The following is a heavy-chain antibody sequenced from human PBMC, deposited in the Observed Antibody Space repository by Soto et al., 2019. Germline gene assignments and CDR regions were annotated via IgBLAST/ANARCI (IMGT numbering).Heavy chain of an antibody. D-gene: IGHD6-6*01. CDR2: IYDSGST. CDR1: GGSISTSY. V-gene: IGHV4-59*01. Sequence: PSETLSLTYTLSGGSISTSYLSWIRQPPGKGLEWIGYIYDSGSTNYNSSLKSLVTISVDTSKNQFSLKLTSVTAADTAVYYCAAPPRYWGQGTLVTVSS. CDR3: AAPPRY. J-gene: IGHJ4*02.